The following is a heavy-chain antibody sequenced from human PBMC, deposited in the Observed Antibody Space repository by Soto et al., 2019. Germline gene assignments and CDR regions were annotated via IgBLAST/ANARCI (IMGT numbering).Heavy chain of an antibody. CDR2: IYNSGRT. D-gene: IGHD1-26*01. CDR3: AREYSNSPEAFDI. V-gene: IGHV4-61*01. J-gene: IGHJ4*02. Sequence: SETLSLTCTVSGGSVNSDYYYWTWIRQPPGKGLEWIGYIYNSGRTNYIPSLKSRVSISMDTSRNQFSLKLTSVTAADTAVFYCAREYSNSPEAFDIWGQGSLVTVSS. CDR1: GGSVNSDYYY.